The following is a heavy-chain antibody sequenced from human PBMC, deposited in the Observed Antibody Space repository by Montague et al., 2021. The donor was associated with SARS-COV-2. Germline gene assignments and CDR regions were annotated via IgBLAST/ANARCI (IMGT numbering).Heavy chain of an antibody. CDR2: VHYTGTT. D-gene: IGHD1-1*01. J-gene: IGHJ3*02. Sequence: SETLSLTCTVSGGSITVSRYDWGWIRQPPGKGLEWIGSVHYTGTTSYNASLKSRLTISVDTSENQFSLKMTSVTASDTAVYYCARHRANAGSFDIRGQETMVTVSS. V-gene: IGHV4-39*01. CDR1: GGSITVSRYD. CDR3: ARHRANAGSFDI.